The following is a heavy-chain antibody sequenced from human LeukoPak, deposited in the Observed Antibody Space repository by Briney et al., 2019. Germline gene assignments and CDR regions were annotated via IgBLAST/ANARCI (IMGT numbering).Heavy chain of an antibody. D-gene: IGHD3-22*01. CDR3: AKDEGYYYDSSVGAFDI. V-gene: IGHV3-21*01. Sequence: GGSLRLSCAASGFTFSSYSMNWVRQAPGKGLEWVSSISSSSSYIYYADSVKGRFTISRDNAKNSLYLQMNSLRAEDTAVYYCAKDEGYYYDSSVGAFDIWGQGTMVTVSS. CDR2: ISSSSSYI. J-gene: IGHJ3*02. CDR1: GFTFSSYS.